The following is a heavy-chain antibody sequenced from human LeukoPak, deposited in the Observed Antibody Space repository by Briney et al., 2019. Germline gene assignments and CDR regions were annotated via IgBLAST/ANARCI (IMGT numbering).Heavy chain of an antibody. CDR3: ARSLPNYYDSSGSHAFDI. V-gene: IGHV3-48*01. CDR2: ISSSSSTI. Sequence: GGSLRLSCAASGFTFSSYSMNWVRQAPGKGLEWVSYISSSSSTIYYADSVKGRFTISRDNAKNSLYLQMNSLRAEDTAVYYCARSLPNYYDSSGSHAFDIWGQGTMVTVSS. D-gene: IGHD3-22*01. CDR1: GFTFSSYS. J-gene: IGHJ3*02.